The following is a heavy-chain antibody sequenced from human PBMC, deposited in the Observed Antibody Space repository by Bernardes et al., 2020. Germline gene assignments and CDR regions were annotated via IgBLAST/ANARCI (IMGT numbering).Heavy chain of an antibody. CDR2: INHSGST. V-gene: IGHV4-34*01. Sequence: SETLSLTCAVYGGSFSGYYWSWIRQPPGKGLEWIGEINHSGSTNYNPSLKSRVTISVDTSKNQFSLKLSSVTAADTAVYYCARSHYDYWGQGTLVTVSS. CDR3: ARSHYDY. J-gene: IGHJ4*02. CDR1: GGSFSGYY.